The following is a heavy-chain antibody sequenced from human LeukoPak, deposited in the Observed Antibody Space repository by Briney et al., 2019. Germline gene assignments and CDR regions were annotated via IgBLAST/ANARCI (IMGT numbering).Heavy chain of an antibody. J-gene: IGHJ5*02. D-gene: IGHD2-15*01. CDR3: AKVRECGGGSCYVWFDP. Sequence: PGGSLRLSCAASGFTFSNYAMSWVRQAPGKGLEWVSGISGSGGDTYYADSVKGRFTISRDNSKNTLYLQMNSLRAEDTAVYYCAKVRECGGGSCYVWFDPWGQGTLVTVSS. CDR1: GFTFSNYA. V-gene: IGHV3-23*01. CDR2: ISGSGGDT.